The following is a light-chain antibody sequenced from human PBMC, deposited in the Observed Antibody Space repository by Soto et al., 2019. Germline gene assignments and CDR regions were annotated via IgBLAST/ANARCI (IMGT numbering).Light chain of an antibody. V-gene: IGKV1-12*01. CDR2: DAS. CDR3: LHVASFPIT. Sequence: DIQMTQSPSSVSASVGDRVTIICRASQNIKSHLVWYQQKPGRAPNLLIYDASTLEGGVPLRFRGSGSGTYFALTITGLQPEDVATYFCLHVASFPITFGQGTRLEI. J-gene: IGKJ5*01. CDR1: QNIKSH.